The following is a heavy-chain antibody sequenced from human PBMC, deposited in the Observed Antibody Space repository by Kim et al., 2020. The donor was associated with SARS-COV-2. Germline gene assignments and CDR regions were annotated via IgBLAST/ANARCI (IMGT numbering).Heavy chain of an antibody. CDR3: ARAAGASSRVDY. CDR2: IFSNGDT. Sequence: SETLSLTCTVSGGSIYNFYWSWIRQSPGKGFQWVGYIFSNGDTDYNPSLKSRVTMSVDTSKNQFSLNLRSVTTADTAVYYCARAAGASSRVDYWGQGPLV. CDR1: GGSIYNFY. V-gene: IGHV4-59*01. J-gene: IGHJ4*02. D-gene: IGHD6-13*01.